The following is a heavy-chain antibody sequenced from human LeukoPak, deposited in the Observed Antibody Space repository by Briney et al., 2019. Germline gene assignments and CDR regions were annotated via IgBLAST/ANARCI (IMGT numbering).Heavy chain of an antibody. CDR1: GLMFSRYW. J-gene: IGHJ4*02. V-gene: IGHV3-7*01. CDR3: ATSQRVVVPAVFVDY. CDR2: IKRDESEK. D-gene: IGHD2-2*01. Sequence: GGSLRLSCAASGLMFSRYWMSWVRQAPGKGLEWVANIKRDESEKYYVDSVKGRFTISRDNAKNSLYLQMNSLRAEDTAVYYCATSQRVVVPAVFVDYWGQGTLVTVSA.